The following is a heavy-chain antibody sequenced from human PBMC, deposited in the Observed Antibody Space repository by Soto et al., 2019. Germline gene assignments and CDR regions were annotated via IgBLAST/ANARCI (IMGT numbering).Heavy chain of an antibody. D-gene: IGHD3-10*01. J-gene: IGHJ6*02. V-gene: IGHV3-30*18. CDR1: GFTFSSYG. CDR3: AKDLRHTMVRGVINGGSDYYGMDV. Sequence: GGSLRLSCAASGFTFSSYGMHWVRQAPGKGLEWVAVISYDGSNKYYADSVKGRFTISRDNSKNTLYLQMNSLRAEDTAVYYCAKDLRHTMVRGVINGGSDYYGMDVWGQGTTVTVSS. CDR2: ISYDGSNK.